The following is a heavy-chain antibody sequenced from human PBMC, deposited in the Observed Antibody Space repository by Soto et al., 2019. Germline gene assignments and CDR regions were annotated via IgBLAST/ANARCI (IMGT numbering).Heavy chain of an antibody. CDR2: VHHSGST. J-gene: IGHJ2*01. CDR1: GDSTSNSNW. CDR3: ARRIYGDWYFDL. V-gene: IGHV4-4*02. D-gene: IGHD3-16*01. Sequence: QVQLQESGPGLVKPSGTLPLTCAVSGDSTSNSNWWSWVRQPPGKGLEWIGEVHHSGSTNYNPSLKSRVTISIDTSKNQFSLKLSSVTAADTAVYYCARRIYGDWYFDLWGRGTLVTVTS.